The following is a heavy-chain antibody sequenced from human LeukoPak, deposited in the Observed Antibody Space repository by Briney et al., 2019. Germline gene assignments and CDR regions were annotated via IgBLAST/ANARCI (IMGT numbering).Heavy chain of an antibody. CDR1: GGSISSYY. CDR2: IYTSGST. V-gene: IGHV4-4*07. D-gene: IGHD6-13*01. J-gene: IGHJ5*02. Sequence: SETLSLTCTVSGGSISSYYWGWIRQPAGKGLEWIGRIYTSGSTNYNPSLKSRVTISVDKSKNQFSLKLSSVTAADTAVYYCARLLGSSSDNWFDPWGQGTLVTVSS. CDR3: ARLLGSSSDNWFDP.